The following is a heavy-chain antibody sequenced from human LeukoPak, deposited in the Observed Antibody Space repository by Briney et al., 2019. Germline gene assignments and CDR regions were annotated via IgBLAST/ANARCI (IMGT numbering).Heavy chain of an antibody. J-gene: IGHJ6*03. Sequence: PSETLSLTCTVSGYSLSSGYYWGWIRQPPGKGLEWIGSIYHSGSTYYNPSLKSRVTISVDTSKNQFSLKLSSVTAADTAVYYCARRSNYYGSGSYYYYYYYMDVWGKGTTVTISS. CDR1: GYSLSSGYY. CDR3: ARRSNYYGSGSYYYYYYYMDV. V-gene: IGHV4-38-2*02. D-gene: IGHD3-10*01. CDR2: IYHSGST.